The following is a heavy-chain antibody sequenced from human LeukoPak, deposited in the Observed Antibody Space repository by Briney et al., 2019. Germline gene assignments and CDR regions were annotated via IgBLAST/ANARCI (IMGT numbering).Heavy chain of an antibody. J-gene: IGHJ5*02. CDR3: AKSGWLIFQNWFDP. D-gene: IGHD6-19*01. CDR1: GYTFTSYG. V-gene: IGHV1-18*01. Sequence: ASVKVSCKASGYTFTSYGISWVRQAPGQGLEGMGWMNAYKGNTSYAQKRQGRVTMTTDTSTSTDYMEWRSMRSDNTAVFYCAKSGWLIFQNWFDPWGQGTLVTVSS. CDR2: MNAYKGNT.